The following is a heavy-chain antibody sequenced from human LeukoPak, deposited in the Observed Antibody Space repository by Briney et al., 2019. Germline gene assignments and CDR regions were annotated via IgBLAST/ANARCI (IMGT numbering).Heavy chain of an antibody. V-gene: IGHV4-59*12. CDR1: GGSISSYY. CDR3: ARLSVIVGSTLEYYYYYMDV. CDR2: IYYSGST. J-gene: IGHJ6*03. D-gene: IGHD1-26*01. Sequence: IPSETLSLTCTVSGGSISSYYWSWIRQPPGKGLEWIGYIYYSGSTNYNPSLKSRVTISADKSKNQVSLKLTSVAAADTAVYYCARLSVIVGSTLEYYYYYMDVWGQGTTVTVSS.